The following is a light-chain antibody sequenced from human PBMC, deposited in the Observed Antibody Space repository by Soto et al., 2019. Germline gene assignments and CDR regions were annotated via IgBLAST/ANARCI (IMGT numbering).Light chain of an antibody. Sequence: DIQMTQSPSSLSASVGDRVTITCRASQSISTYLNWYQQKPGKAPKLLIYDASSLQSGVPSRFSGGGSATDFPLTISSLQPEDFAAYYCQQSYNTPRTFGQGTKVEIK. CDR3: QQSYNTPRT. CDR1: QSISTY. V-gene: IGKV1-39*01. J-gene: IGKJ1*01. CDR2: DAS.